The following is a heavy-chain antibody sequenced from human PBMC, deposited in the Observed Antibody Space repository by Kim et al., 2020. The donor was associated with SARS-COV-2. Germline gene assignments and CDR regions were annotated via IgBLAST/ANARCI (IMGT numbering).Heavy chain of an antibody. J-gene: IGHJ4*02. D-gene: IGHD3-3*01. CDR1: GFTFSDYD. CDR3: AKDMGSRGVGATPEY. Sequence: GGSLRLSCGASGFTFSDYDMSWVRQAPGMGLEWVSSISARDGSTYSAESVKGRFTISRDNSKNTLYLQMTSLKVEDTAIYYCAKDMGSRGVGATPEYWGQGTLVTVSS. V-gene: IGHV3-23*01. CDR2: ISARDGST.